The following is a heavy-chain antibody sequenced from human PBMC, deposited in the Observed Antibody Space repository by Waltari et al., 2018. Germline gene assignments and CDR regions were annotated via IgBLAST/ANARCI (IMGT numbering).Heavy chain of an antibody. V-gene: IGHV1-2*02. Sequence: QVQLVQSGAEVKKPGASVKVSCKASGYTFTGYYMHWVRQAPGQGLEWMGWINPNSGGTNYAQKFQGRVTMTRDTSISTAYMELSRLRSDDTAVYYCARWVAATSKYYYYGMDVWGQGTTVTVSS. D-gene: IGHD2-15*01. CDR2: INPNSGGT. CDR3: ARWVAATSKYYYYGMDV. CDR1: GYTFTGYY. J-gene: IGHJ6*02.